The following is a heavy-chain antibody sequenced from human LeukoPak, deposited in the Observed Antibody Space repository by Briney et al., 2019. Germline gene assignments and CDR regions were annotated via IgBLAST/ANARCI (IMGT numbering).Heavy chain of an antibody. J-gene: IGHJ4*02. CDR2: IYYSGST. V-gene: IGHV4-30-4*08. D-gene: IGHD1-26*01. CDR3: ARGQWELLAVDY. Sequence: SETLSLTCTVSGGSISSGDYYWSWIRQPPGKGLEWIEYIYYSGSTYYNPSLKSRVTISVDTSKNQFSLKLSSVTAADTAVYYCARGQWELLAVDYWGQGTLVTVSS. CDR1: GGSISSGDYY.